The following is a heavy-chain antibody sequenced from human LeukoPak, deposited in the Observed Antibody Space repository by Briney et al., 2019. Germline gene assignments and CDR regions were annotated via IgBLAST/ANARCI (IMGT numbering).Heavy chain of an antibody. Sequence: PGRSLRLSCAASGFTFSSYAMHWVRQAPGKGLEWVAVISYDGSNKYYADSVKGRFTISRDNSKNTLYLQMNSLRAEDTAVYYCAKDPGIVAPKYYFDYWGQGTLVTVSS. CDR2: ISYDGSNK. CDR3: AKDPGIVAPKYYFDY. CDR1: GFTFSSYA. D-gene: IGHD1-26*01. J-gene: IGHJ4*02. V-gene: IGHV3-30-3*01.